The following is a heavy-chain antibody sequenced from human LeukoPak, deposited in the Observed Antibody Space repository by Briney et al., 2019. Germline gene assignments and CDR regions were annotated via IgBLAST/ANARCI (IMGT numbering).Heavy chain of an antibody. D-gene: IGHD3-22*01. Sequence: SVKVSCKASGGTFSSYAISWGRQAPGQGPEWMGGIIPIFGTANYAQKFQGRVTITADKSTSTAYMELSSLRSEDTAVYYCARVPRGSYYDSSGGSAFDIWGQGTMVTVSS. CDR1: GGTFSSYA. J-gene: IGHJ3*02. CDR2: IIPIFGTA. V-gene: IGHV1-69*06. CDR3: ARVPRGSYYDSSGGSAFDI.